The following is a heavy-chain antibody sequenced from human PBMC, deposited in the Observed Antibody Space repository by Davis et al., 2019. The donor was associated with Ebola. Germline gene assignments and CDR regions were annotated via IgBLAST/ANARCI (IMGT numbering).Heavy chain of an antibody. CDR2: INPSGGST. V-gene: IGHV1-46*01. J-gene: IGHJ4*02. Sequence: SVTVSCKASGYTFTSYYMHWVRQAPGQGLEWMGIINPSGGSTSYAQKFQGRVTMTKDTSTSTVYLELSSLRSEDTAVYSCARASGSAGLRYFDWVPAYYFDYWGQGTLVTVSS. D-gene: IGHD3-9*01. CDR3: ARASGSAGLRYFDWVPAYYFDY. CDR1: GYTFTSYY.